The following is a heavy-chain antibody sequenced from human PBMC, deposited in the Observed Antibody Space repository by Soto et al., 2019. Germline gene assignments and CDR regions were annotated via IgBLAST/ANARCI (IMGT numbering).Heavy chain of an antibody. CDR2: ISGSGGST. CDR3: SFCFIRTSWNYVLY. J-gene: IGHJ4*02. V-gene: IGHV3-23*01. CDR1: GFTFSSYA. D-gene: IGHD2-2*01. Sequence: PGGSLRLSCAASGFTFSSYAMSWVRQAPGKGLEWVSAISGSGGSTYYADSVKGRFTISRDNSKNTLYLQMNSLRAEDTAVYYCSFCFIRTSWNYVLYSCQAPLVTVSS.